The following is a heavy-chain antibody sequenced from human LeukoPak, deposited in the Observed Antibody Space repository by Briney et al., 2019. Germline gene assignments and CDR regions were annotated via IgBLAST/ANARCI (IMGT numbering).Heavy chain of an antibody. CDR3: ARPDIVVPAAMGPHDAFDI. CDR2: ISAYNGNT. D-gene: IGHD2-2*01. V-gene: IGHV1-18*01. J-gene: IGHJ3*02. Sequence: ASVKVSCKASGYTFTSYGISWVRQAPGQGLEWMGWISAYNGNTNYAQKLQGRVTMTTDTSTSTAYMELRSLRSDDTAVYYCARPDIVVPAAMGPHDAFDIRGQGTMVTVSS. CDR1: GYTFTSYG.